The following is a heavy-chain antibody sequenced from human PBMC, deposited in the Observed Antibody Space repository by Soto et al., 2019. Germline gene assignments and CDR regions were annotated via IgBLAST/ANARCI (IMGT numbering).Heavy chain of an antibody. CDR2: IWSDGTNE. CDR1: GFTFSHYA. V-gene: IGHV3-33*01. CDR3: ARDYGAAPWDY. D-gene: IGHD3-10*01. J-gene: IGHJ4*02. Sequence: QVQLVESGGGVVQPGRSLRLSCAASGFTFSHYAMHWARQAPGKGLEWVAGIWSDGTNENYADSVRGRFTITKDNPKNTLYLQMNSLRAEDTAVYYCARDYGAAPWDYWGQGALVTVSS.